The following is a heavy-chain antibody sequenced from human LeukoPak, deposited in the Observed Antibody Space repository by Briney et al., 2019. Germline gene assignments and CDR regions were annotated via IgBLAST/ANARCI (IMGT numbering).Heavy chain of an antibody. CDR3: ARINGCSSTSCYRGYRSYYYYYMDV. CDR2: IYYSGST. D-gene: IGHD2-2*02. CDR1: GGSISSGGYY. J-gene: IGHJ6*03. Sequence: SQTLSLTCTVSGGSISSGGYYWSWIRQHPGKGLEWIGYIYYSGSTYYNPSLKSRVTISVDASKNQFSLKLSSVTAADTAVYYCARINGCSSTSCYRGYRSYYYYYMDVWGKGTTVTVSS. V-gene: IGHV4-31*03.